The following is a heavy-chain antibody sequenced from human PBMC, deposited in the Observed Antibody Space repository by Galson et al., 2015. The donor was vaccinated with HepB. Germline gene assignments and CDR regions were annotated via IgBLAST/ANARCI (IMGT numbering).Heavy chain of an antibody. V-gene: IGHV1-18*01. D-gene: IGHD4-17*01. Sequence: SVKVSCKASGYTFTSYGISWVRQAPGQGLEWMGWISAYNGNTNYAQKLQGRVTMTTDTSTSTAYMELRSLRSDDTAVYYCARAPPDYGDYLIDYWGQGTLVTVSS. CDR3: ARAPPDYGDYLIDY. CDR2: ISAYNGNT. CDR1: GYTFTSYG. J-gene: IGHJ4*02.